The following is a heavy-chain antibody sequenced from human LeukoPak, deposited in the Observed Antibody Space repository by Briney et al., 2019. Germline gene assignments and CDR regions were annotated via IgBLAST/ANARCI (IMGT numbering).Heavy chain of an antibody. J-gene: IGHJ4*02. CDR2: ISSSSSYI. D-gene: IGHD5-18*01. CDR1: GFTFSSYS. Sequence: PGGSLRLSCAASGFTFSSYSMNWVRQAPGKGLEWVSSISSSSSYIYYADSVKGRFTISRDNAKNSLYLQMNSLRAEDTAVYYCARDLGAAMDGGPLNYWGQGTLVTVSS. V-gene: IGHV3-21*01. CDR3: ARDLGAAMDGGPLNY.